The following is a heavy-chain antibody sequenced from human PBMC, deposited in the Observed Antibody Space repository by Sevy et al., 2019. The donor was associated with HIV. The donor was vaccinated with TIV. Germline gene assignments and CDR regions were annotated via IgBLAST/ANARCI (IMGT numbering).Heavy chain of an antibody. V-gene: IGHV1-24*01. CDR2: FDPEDGET. J-gene: IGHJ4*02. Sequence: ASVKVSCKVSGYTLTELSMHWVRQAPGKGLEWMGGFDPEDGETIYAQKFQGRVTMTEDTSTDTAYMELSSLRSEDTAAYYCATGIVVVTTPGYDDYWGQGTLVTVSS. CDR3: ATGIVVVTTPGYDDY. D-gene: IGHD3-22*01. CDR1: GYTLTELS.